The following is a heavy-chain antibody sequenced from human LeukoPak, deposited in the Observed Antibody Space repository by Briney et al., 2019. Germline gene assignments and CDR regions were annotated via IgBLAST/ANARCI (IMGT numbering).Heavy chain of an antibody. Sequence: GRSLRLSCAASGFTFDDYAMHWVRQAPGKGLEWVSGISWNSGSIGYADSVKGRFTISRDNAKNSLYLQMNSLRAEDTALYHCAKDIRRYSSSWHNWFDPWGQGTLVTVSS. J-gene: IGHJ5*02. D-gene: IGHD6-13*01. CDR2: ISWNSGSI. V-gene: IGHV3-9*01. CDR1: GFTFDDYA. CDR3: AKDIRRYSSSWHNWFDP.